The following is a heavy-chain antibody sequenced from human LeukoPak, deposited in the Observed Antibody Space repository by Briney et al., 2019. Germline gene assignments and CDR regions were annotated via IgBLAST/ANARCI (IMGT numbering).Heavy chain of an antibody. Sequence: PSETLSLTCTVSGGSISSYYWSWIRQPPGKGLEWIGYIYYSGSTNYNPSLKSRVTISVDTSKNQFSLKLSSVTAADTAVYYCARRDHNWNDEGWFDPWGQGTLVTVSS. CDR2: IYYSGST. V-gene: IGHV4-59*08. D-gene: IGHD1-20*01. CDR3: ARRDHNWNDEGWFDP. J-gene: IGHJ5*02. CDR1: GGSISSYY.